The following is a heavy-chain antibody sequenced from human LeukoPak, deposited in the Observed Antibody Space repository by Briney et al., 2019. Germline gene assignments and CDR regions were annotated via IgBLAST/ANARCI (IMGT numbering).Heavy chain of an antibody. CDR1: GGSISRRY. J-gene: IGHJ4*02. CDR3: ANLSYDSRGYYAYIDY. CDR2: IYYSGST. D-gene: IGHD3-22*01. Sequence: SETLFLTCTVSGGSISRRYWSWIRQPPGKGLEWIGYIYYSGSTNYNPSLKSRVTISVDTSKNQFSLNLRSVTAADTAVYYCANLSYDSRGYYAYIDYWGQGTLVTVSS. V-gene: IGHV4-59*11.